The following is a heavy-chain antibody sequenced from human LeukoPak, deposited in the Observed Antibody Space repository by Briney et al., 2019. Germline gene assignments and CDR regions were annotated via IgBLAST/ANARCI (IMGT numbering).Heavy chain of an antibody. J-gene: IGHJ4*02. Sequence: PSETLSLTCAVSGGSVSSSNWWSWVRQPPGKGLEWIGAIYHSGTTTYNPSLKSRVTISVDKSKNQFSLKLSSVTAADTAVYYCARRGVGYGHFDFWGQGTLVTVSS. CDR2: IYHSGTT. D-gene: IGHD5-24*01. CDR1: GGSVSSSNW. CDR3: ARRGVGYGHFDF. V-gene: IGHV4-4*02.